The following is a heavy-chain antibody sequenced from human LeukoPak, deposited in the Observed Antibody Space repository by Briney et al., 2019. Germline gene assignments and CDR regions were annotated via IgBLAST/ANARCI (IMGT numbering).Heavy chain of an antibody. CDR2: ISYDGSNK. CDR3: AREYSGSYSYDY. D-gene: IGHD1-26*01. J-gene: IGHJ4*02. Sequence: GRSLRLSCAASGFTFSSYAMHWVRQAPGKGLEWVAVISYDGSNKYYADSVKGRFTISRDSSKNTLYLQMNSLRAEDTAVYHCAREYSGSYSYDYWGQGTLVTVSS. V-gene: IGHV3-30*04. CDR1: GFTFSSYA.